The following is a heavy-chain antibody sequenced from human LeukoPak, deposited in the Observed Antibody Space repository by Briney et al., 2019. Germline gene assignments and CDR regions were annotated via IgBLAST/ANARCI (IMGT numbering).Heavy chain of an antibody. Sequence: SETLSLTCTVSGGSISSGDYYWSWIRQPPGKGLEWIGYIYYSGSTYYNPSLKSRVTISVDTSKNQFSLKLSSVTAADMAVYYCARERDHIVGSYYFDYWGQGTLVTVSS. V-gene: IGHV4-30-4*08. D-gene: IGHD2-15*01. J-gene: IGHJ4*02. CDR1: GGSISSGDYY. CDR3: ARERDHIVGSYYFDY. CDR2: IYYSGST.